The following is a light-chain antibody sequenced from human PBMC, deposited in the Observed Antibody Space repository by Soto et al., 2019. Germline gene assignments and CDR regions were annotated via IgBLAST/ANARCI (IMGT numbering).Light chain of an antibody. V-gene: IGLV1-47*01. CDR2: RNN. J-gene: IGLJ1*01. CDR3: AAWDDSLSGAYV. CDR1: SSNIGSNY. Sequence: QSVLTQPPSASGTPGQGVTITCSGSSSNIGSNYVYWYQQLPGTAPKLLIYRNNQRPSGVPDRFSGSKSGTSASLAISGLRSEDEADYDCAAWDDSLSGAYVFGTGTKVTVL.